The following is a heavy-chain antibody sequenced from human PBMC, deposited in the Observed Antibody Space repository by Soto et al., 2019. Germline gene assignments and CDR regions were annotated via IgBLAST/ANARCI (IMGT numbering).Heavy chain of an antibody. V-gene: IGHV3-23*01. CDR1: GFIFDNFG. J-gene: IGHJ5*02. CDR3: AKNQGVELVPLATVDWFDP. Sequence: VGSLRLSCAASGFIFDNFGMSWVRQAPGKGLEWISSISGSGFKKYYADSVKGRFTISRDNSKSTVYLELNNLSAEDTAVYHCAKNQGVELVPLATVDWFDPWGQGSVVTVSS. CDR2: ISGSGFKK. D-gene: IGHD1-26*01.